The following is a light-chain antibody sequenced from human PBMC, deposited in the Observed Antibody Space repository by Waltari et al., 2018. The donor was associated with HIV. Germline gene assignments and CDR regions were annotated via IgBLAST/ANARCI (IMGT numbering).Light chain of an antibody. CDR2: AAS. Sequence: EIPMTQSSSFPSAFVGRRVTLTCRASQSINSLLHWYQQKPGRAPSLLIFAASSLQSGVPSRFSGNGSGTDFTLTISSLQPEDFAIYFCQQSFILPLTFGGGTRVEIK. V-gene: IGKV1-39*01. J-gene: IGKJ4*01. CDR1: QSINSL. CDR3: QQSFILPLT.